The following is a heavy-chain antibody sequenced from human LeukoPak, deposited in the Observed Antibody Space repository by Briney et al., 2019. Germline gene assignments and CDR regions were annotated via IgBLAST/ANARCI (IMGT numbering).Heavy chain of an antibody. Sequence: GGSLRLSCAASKFTFNSYAMSWVRQAPGKGLEWVSAISGSGGSTYYADSVKGRFTISRDNSKNTLYLQMNSLRAEDTAVYYCARDLGDYYDSSGYSLGYWGQGTLVTVSS. CDR2: ISGSGGST. J-gene: IGHJ4*02. CDR3: ARDLGDYYDSSGYSLGY. CDR1: KFTFNSYA. V-gene: IGHV3-23*01. D-gene: IGHD3-22*01.